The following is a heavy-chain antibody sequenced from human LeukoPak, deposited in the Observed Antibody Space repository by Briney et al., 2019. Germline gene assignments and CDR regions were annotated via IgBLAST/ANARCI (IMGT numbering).Heavy chain of an antibody. Sequence: SETLSLTCAVYGGSFSGYYWSWIRQPPGKGLEWIGEINHSGSTNYNPSLKSRVTISVDTSKNQFSLKPSSVTAADTAVYYCARGQGATVTTSFDYWGQGTLVTVSS. J-gene: IGHJ4*02. CDR2: INHSGST. V-gene: IGHV4-34*01. CDR1: GGSFSGYY. CDR3: ARGQGATVTTSFDY. D-gene: IGHD4-17*01.